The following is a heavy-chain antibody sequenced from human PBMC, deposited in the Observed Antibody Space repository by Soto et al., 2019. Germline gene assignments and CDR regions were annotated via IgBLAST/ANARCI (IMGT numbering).Heavy chain of an antibody. CDR1: GYSFTSYW. CDR3: ARQEEQLVLDD. CDR2: IYPGDSDT. V-gene: IGHV5-51*01. Sequence: GESLKISCKGSGYSFTSYWIGRVRQMPGKGLEWMGIIYPGDSDTRYSPSFQGQVTMSTDKSIRTAYLPWSSLKASYTAMYYWARQEEQLVLDDWGQGTLVTVSS. D-gene: IGHD6-6*01. J-gene: IGHJ4*02.